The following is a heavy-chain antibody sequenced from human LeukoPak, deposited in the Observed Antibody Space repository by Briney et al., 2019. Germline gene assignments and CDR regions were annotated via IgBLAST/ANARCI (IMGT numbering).Heavy chain of an antibody. D-gene: IGHD2-2*01. J-gene: IGHJ3*02. Sequence: ASVKVSCKASGYTFTSYGISWVRQAPGQGLEWMGWISAYNGNTNYAQKLQGRVTMTTDTSTSTAYMELRSLRSGDTAVYYCARDFDIVVVPAAIGDAFDIWGQGTMVTVSS. CDR2: ISAYNGNT. V-gene: IGHV1-18*01. CDR3: ARDFDIVVVPAAIGDAFDI. CDR1: GYTFTSYG.